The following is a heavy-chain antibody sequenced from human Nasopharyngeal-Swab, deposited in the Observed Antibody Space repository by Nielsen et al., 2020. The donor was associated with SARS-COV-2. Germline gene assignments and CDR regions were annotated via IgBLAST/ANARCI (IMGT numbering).Heavy chain of an antibody. Sequence: GESQKISCAASGFDVSNDYLSWVRQAPGKGLEWVSVIYSGGSTYYADSVRGRFTISRDNSKNTLYLQMNSLRVEDTAIYYCARDGPSGSYDGWGQGTLVTVSS. CDR3: ARDGPSGSYDG. CDR2: IYSGGST. D-gene: IGHD1-26*01. CDR1: GFDVSNDY. V-gene: IGHV3-53*01. J-gene: IGHJ4*02.